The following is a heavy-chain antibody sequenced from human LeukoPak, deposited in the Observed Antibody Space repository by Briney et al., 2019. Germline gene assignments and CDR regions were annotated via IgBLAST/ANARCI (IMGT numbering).Heavy chain of an antibody. CDR2: INHSGST. J-gene: IGHJ3*02. D-gene: IGHD3-16*01. Sequence: SETLSLTCAVYGGSFSGYYWSWIRQPPGKGLEWIGEINHSGSTNYNPSLKSRVTISVDTSKNQFSLKLSSVTAADTAVYYCARGRIWGSRAFDIWGQGTVVTVSS. CDR1: GGSFSGYY. CDR3: ARGRIWGSRAFDI. V-gene: IGHV4-34*01.